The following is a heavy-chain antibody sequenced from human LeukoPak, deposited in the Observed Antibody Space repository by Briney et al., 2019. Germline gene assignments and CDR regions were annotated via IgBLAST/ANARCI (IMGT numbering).Heavy chain of an antibody. CDR2: INPSGST. Sequence: SETLSLTCAVYGGSFSGYYWSWIRQPPGKGLEWIGEINPSGSTTYNPSLQSRVTISVDTSKNQFSLKRSSVTAADRAVYYCARLRGIVVVYYFDYWGQGTLVTVSS. CDR1: GGSFSGYY. V-gene: IGHV4-34*01. D-gene: IGHD3-22*01. J-gene: IGHJ4*02. CDR3: ARLRGIVVVYYFDY.